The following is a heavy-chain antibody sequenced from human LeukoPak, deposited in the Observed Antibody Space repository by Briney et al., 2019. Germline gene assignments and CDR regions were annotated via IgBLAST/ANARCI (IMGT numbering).Heavy chain of an antibody. CDR2: ISNSGAGT. CDR1: GFSFSSYA. D-gene: IGHD3-10*01. V-gene: IGHV3-23*01. J-gene: IGHJ4*02. CDR3: AKEGYASGTFQLDY. Sequence: GGSLRLSCAASGFSFSSYAMSWVRQAPGKGLEWVSGISNSGAGTYYGDSVKGRFTISRDNSKNTLYLQMNSLRAEDTAVYFCAKEGYASGTFQLDYWGQGTLVTVSS.